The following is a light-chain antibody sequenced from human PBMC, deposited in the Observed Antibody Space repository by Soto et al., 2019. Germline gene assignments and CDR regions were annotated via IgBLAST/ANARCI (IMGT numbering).Light chain of an antibody. Sequence: QLVLTQSSSASASLGSSVKLTCTLSSGHSSYIIAWHQQQPGKAPRYLMKLEGSGSYNKGSGVPDRFSGSSSGADRYLTISNLQFEDEADYFWETLDSNTRVFGGGTKLTVL. CDR2: LEGSGSY. CDR1: SGHSSYI. J-gene: IGLJ2*01. V-gene: IGLV4-60*02. CDR3: ETLDSNTRV.